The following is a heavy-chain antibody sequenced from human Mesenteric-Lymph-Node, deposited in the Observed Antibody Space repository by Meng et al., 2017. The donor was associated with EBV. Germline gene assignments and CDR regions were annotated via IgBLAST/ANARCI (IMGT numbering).Heavy chain of an antibody. Sequence: QVQLVQFGAEVKKPGVSVKVSCKASGYTFTGHQMHWVRQAPGQGPEWMGIINPSGGATRDAQKFQDRITMTRETSTNTVYMELSSLRYEDTAVYYCARGIRYSTTWPYFDNWGQGTLVTVSS. V-gene: IGHV1-46*01. CDR2: INPSGGAT. CDR3: ARGIRYSTTWPYFDN. D-gene: IGHD6-13*01. CDR1: GYTFTGHQ. J-gene: IGHJ4*02.